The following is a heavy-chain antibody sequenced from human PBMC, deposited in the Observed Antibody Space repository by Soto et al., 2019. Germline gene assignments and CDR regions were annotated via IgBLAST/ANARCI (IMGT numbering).Heavy chain of an antibody. J-gene: IGHJ4*02. CDR1: GFTFSNSW. CDR2: INADGTST. CDR3: VKCLARGVGVPRFYFDS. D-gene: IGHD3-16*01. Sequence: GSLRLSCAASGFTFSNSWMHWVRQVSGKGLEWVSRINADGTSTSYADSVKGRFTISRDNAKNTLYLHVNSLRAEDTAVYYCVKCLARGVGVPRFYFDSWGQGALVTVSS. V-gene: IGHV3-74*01.